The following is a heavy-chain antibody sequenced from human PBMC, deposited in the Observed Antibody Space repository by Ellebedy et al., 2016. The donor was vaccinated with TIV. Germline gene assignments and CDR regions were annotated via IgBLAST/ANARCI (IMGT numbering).Heavy chain of an antibody. J-gene: IGHJ6*02. CDR2: IYCSGST. Sequence: SETLSLXXTVSGGSISSYYWSWIRQPPGKGLEWIGYIYCSGSTNYNPSLKSRVTISVDTSKNQFSLKLSSVTAADTAVYYCARVQNYYYGMDVWGQGTTVTVSS. CDR3: ARVQNYYYGMDV. V-gene: IGHV4-59*01. CDR1: GGSISSYY.